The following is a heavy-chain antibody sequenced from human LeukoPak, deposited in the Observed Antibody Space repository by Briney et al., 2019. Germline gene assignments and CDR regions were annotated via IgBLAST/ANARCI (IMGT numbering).Heavy chain of an antibody. CDR3: ARRLTQYDCFDP. V-gene: IGHV6-1*01. CDR2: TYYRSTWYN. J-gene: IGHJ5*02. CDR1: GDSVSSNSVT. Sequence: SQTLSLTCAISGDSVSSNSVTWNWIRQSPSRGPEWLGRTYYRSTWYNDYAVSVRGRITVNPDTSKNQFSLHLNSVTPEDTAVYYCARRLTQYDCFDPWGQGILVTVSS. D-gene: IGHD2-2*01.